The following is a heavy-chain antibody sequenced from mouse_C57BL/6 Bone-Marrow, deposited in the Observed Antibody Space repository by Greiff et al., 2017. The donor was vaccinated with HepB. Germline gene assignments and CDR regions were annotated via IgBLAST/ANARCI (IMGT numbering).Heavy chain of an antibody. D-gene: IGHD2-3*01. CDR2: IYPGDGDT. Sequence: QVQLQQSGPELVKPGASVKISCKASGYAFSSSWMNWVKQRPGKGLEWIGRIYPGDGDTNYNGKFKGKATLTADKSSSTAYMQLSSLTSEDSAVYLCARWLLQSTPFDDWGQGTLVTVSA. V-gene: IGHV1-82*01. CDR1: GYAFSSSW. J-gene: IGHJ3*01. CDR3: ARWLLQSTPFDD.